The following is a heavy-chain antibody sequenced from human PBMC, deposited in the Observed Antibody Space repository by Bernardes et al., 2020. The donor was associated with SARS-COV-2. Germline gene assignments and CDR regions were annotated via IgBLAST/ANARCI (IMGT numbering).Heavy chain of an antibody. CDR3: HLNPRRPEFVDP. CDR1: GFTFSSYG. D-gene: IGHD6-25*01. V-gene: IGHV3-30*03. CDR2: ISYDATKK. Sequence: GSSMKVCCAASGFTFSSYGMHWVRQAPGKGVEWVAVISYDATKKYYADAVKGRFTVSRDNSKNTLFLQMNSLRTDDTAVYYCHLNPRRPEFVDPGGQGSLVTVSS. J-gene: IGHJ5*02.